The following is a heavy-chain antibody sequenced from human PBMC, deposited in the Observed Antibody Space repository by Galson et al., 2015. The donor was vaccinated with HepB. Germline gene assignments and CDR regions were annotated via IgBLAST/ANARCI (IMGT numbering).Heavy chain of an antibody. V-gene: IGHV1-2*04. D-gene: IGHD5-18*01. Sequence: SVKVSCKASGYTFTGYYMHWVRQAPGQGLAWMGWINPNSGGTNYAQKFQGWVTMTRDTSISTAYMERSRLRSDDSAVYYCASGYSYGYFDYWGQGTLVTVSS. CDR2: INPNSGGT. CDR1: GYTFTGYY. CDR3: ASGYSYGYFDY. J-gene: IGHJ4*02.